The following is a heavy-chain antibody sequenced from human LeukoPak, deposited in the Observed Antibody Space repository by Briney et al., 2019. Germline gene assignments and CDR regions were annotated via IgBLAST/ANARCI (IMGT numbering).Heavy chain of an antibody. D-gene: IGHD1-26*01. J-gene: IGHJ3*02. V-gene: IGHV3-7*01. CDR3: ARDWWDVVDAFDI. CDR2: IKKDRSEK. CDR1: GFTFSSYW. Sequence: GGSLRLSCAASGFTFSSYWMSWVRQAPGKGLEWVANIKKDRSEKNYVDSVKGRFTISRDNAKNSLYLQMNSLRAEDTAVYYCARDWWDVVDAFDIWGQGTMVTVSS.